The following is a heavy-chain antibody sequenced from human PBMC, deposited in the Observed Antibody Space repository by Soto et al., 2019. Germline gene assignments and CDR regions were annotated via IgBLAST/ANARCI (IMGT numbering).Heavy chain of an antibody. CDR2: LTPGGETT. V-gene: IGHV3-23*01. J-gene: IGHJ6*02. D-gene: IGHD2-15*01. CDR3: AGDVGMGYCSGGSCVLLYYGMDV. CDR1: GFTFSAYA. Sequence: GGSPRLSCAASGFTFSAYAMTWVRQAPGKGLEWVSALTPGGETTYYIDSVKGRFTISRDNAKHTLFLQMNSLTAADTAVYYCAGDVGMGYCSGGSCVLLYYGMDVWGQGTTVTVSS.